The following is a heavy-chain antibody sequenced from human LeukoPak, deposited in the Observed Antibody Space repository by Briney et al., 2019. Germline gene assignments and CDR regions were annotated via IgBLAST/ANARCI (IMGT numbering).Heavy chain of an antibody. Sequence: GGSLRLSCAASGFTFSNYAIHWVRQAPGKGLEWVAVISDDGSYEYYADSVKGRFTISRDNSKNTLYLQMNSLRAEDTALYYCARDQFKMDCGSATCPSSAWGQGTLVTVSS. V-gene: IGHV3-30*01. CDR1: GFTFSNYA. CDR3: ARDQFKMDCGSATCPSSA. D-gene: IGHD2-2*01. J-gene: IGHJ5*02. CDR2: ISDDGSYE.